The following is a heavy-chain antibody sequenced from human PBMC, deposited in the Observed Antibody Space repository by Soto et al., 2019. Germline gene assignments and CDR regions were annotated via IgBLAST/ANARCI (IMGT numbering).Heavy chain of an antibody. CDR2: ISSSGSTI. CDR3: ARGFGRYFAWLGPIRGDAFDI. D-gene: IGHD3-9*01. J-gene: IGHJ3*02. CDR1: GFTFSSYE. Sequence: GGSLRLSCAASGFTFSSYEMNWVRQAPGKGLEWVSYISSSGSTIYYADSVKGRFTISRDNAKNSLYLQMNSLRAEDTAVYYCARGFGRYFAWLGPIRGDAFDIWGQGTMVTVSS. V-gene: IGHV3-48*03.